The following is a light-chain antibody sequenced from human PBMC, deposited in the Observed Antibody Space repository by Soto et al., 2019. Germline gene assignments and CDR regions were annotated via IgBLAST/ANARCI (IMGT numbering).Light chain of an antibody. J-gene: IGLJ2*01. Sequence: QSALTQPASVSGSPGQSITISCTGTSSDVGGYNYVSWYQQHPGKAPKLMIYAVSNRPSGVSNRFSGSKSGNTAFLTISGLQAEDEADYYCSSYTSSSTLLFGGGTKLTVL. V-gene: IGLV2-14*01. CDR3: SSYTSSSTLL. CDR1: SSDVGGYNY. CDR2: AVS.